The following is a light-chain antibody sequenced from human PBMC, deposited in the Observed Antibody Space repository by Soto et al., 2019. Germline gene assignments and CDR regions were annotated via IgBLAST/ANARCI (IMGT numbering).Light chain of an antibody. Sequence: EIVLTQSPATLPLSPGERATLSCRASQSLSTFLAWYQQKPGQAPRLLISDASNRATGIPVRFSGSGSGTDFTLTISSLEPEDFAVYYCQQRSNLSSFGAGTTVEIK. CDR3: QQRSNLSS. CDR1: QSLSTF. J-gene: IGKJ3*01. V-gene: IGKV3-11*01. CDR2: DAS.